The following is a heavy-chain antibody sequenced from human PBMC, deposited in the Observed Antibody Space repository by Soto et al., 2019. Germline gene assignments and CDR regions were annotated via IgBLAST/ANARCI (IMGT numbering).Heavy chain of an antibody. D-gene: IGHD3-10*01. V-gene: IGHV3-30*18. CDR1: GFTFSSYG. J-gene: IGHJ6*03. Sequence: GGSLRLSCAASGFTFSSYGMHWVRQAPGKGLEWVAVISYDGSNKYYADSVKGRFTISRDNSKNTLYLQMNSLRAEDTAVYYCAKAGVTYYYGSGSYYDYYYMDVWGKGTTVTVSS. CDR2: ISYDGSNK. CDR3: AKAGVTYYYGSGSYYDYYYMDV.